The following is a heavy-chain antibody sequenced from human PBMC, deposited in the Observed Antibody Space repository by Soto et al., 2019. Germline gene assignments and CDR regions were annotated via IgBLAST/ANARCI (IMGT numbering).Heavy chain of an antibody. Sequence: EVQLVESGGGLVQPGGSLKLSCAASGFTFSGSAMHWVRQASGKGLEWVGRIRSKANSYATAYAASGKGKFTISRDISKIAPYQQTNIRKTEDTAVYYCTGRSLDSSGWPGWFVHWGKGSLVTVSS. D-gene: IGHD6-25*01. CDR3: TGRSLDSSGWPGWFVH. J-gene: IGHJ5*02. CDR1: GFTFSGSA. CDR2: IRSKANSYAT. V-gene: IGHV3-73*02.